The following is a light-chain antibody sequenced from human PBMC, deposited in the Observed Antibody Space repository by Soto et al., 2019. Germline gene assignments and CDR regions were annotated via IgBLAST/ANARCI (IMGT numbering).Light chain of an antibody. J-gene: IGKJ1*01. Sequence: EIVMTQSPVTLSMSPGERATLSCRAGQSVSSNLAWYQQKPGQAPRLLIYGASTRATGIPARFTGSGSGTEFTLTISSLQFDDSAVYYCQQYNNWRTFGQGTKVDI. CDR3: QQYNNWRT. CDR1: QSVSSN. V-gene: IGKV3-15*01. CDR2: GAS.